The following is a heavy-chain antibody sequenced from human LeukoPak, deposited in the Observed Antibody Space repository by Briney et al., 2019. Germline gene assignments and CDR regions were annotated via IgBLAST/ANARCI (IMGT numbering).Heavy chain of an antibody. D-gene: IGHD6-19*01. CDR3: AQRTGSGWNLPGGYFDY. V-gene: IGHV3-23*01. J-gene: IGHJ4*02. Sequence: SGGSLRLSCAASGFTFSSYAMSWVRQAPGKGLEWVSAISGSGGSTYYADSVKGRFTISRDNSKNTLYLQMNSLRAEDTAVYYCAQRTGSGWNLPGGYFDYWGQGTLVTVSS. CDR1: GFTFSSYA. CDR2: ISGSGGST.